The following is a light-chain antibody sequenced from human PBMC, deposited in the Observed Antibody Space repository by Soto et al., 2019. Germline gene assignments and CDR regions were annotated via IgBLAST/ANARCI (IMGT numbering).Light chain of an antibody. Sequence: QSVLTQRASVSGSPGQSITISCTGTSSDVGGYNYVSWYQQHPGKAPKLMIYEVSHRPSGVSNRFSGSKSGNTASLTISGLQAEDEADYYCSSYTSSSTLVFGGGTMVTVL. CDR1: SSDVGGYNY. J-gene: IGLJ3*02. CDR3: SSYTSSSTLV. CDR2: EVS. V-gene: IGLV2-14*01.